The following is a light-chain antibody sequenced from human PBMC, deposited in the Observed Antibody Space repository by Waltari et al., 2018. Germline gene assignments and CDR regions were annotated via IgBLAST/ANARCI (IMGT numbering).Light chain of an antibody. CDR2: RAS. Sequence: DIQMTQSPSTLSASVGDRVTITCRASQTIVGWLAWYQQKPGKATKLLIYRASILESGFPSRFSGSGSGTEFTLTISSLQPDDFATYYCQQYNSYPITFGQGTRLEIK. V-gene: IGKV1-5*03. CDR3: QQYNSYPIT. J-gene: IGKJ5*01. CDR1: QTIVGW.